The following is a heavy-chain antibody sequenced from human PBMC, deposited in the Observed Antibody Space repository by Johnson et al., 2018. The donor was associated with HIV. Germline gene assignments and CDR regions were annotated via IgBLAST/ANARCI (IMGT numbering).Heavy chain of an antibody. CDR3: ARDSGVPGNDAFDI. J-gene: IGHJ3*02. D-gene: IGHD3-10*01. CDR2: FYSGSNT. V-gene: IGHV3-66*02. CDR1: GFSISSNY. Sequence: VQLVESGGGVVQPGGSLRLSCKASGFSISSNYMSWVRQPPGKGLEWVSVFYSGSNTYYADSVRGLTISRDNSKNTLYLQLSSLRSEDTAVYYCARDSGVPGNDAFDIWGQGTMVTVSS.